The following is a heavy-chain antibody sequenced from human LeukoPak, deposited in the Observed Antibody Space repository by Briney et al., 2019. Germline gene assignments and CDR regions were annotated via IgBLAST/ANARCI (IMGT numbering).Heavy chain of an antibody. J-gene: IGHJ5*02. V-gene: IGHV3-23*01. CDR3: ARVLVATTLASENWLDP. CDR2: ISGSGGST. Sequence: PGGSLRLSCAASGFTFSSYAMSWVRQAPGKWLEWVSAISGSGGSTYYADSVKGRFTISRDNARNSLFLQMNGLRAEDTAVHYCARVLVATTLASENWLDPWGQGTLVTVSS. CDR1: GFTFSSYA. D-gene: IGHD5-12*01.